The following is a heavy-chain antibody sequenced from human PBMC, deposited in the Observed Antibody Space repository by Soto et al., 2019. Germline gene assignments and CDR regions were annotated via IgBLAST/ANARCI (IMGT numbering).Heavy chain of an antibody. Sequence: VQLVQSGAAVKKPGASVKVSCKASGYTFTSVGISWVRQAPGQGLEWMGWISAYNGNTNYAENLQGRVTMTTDTSTSTDSMELRSLRSEDTAVYYCARDHRGGTDAFDSWGQGTMVTVSS. CDR3: ARDHRGGTDAFDS. CDR2: ISAYNGNT. CDR1: GYTFTSVG. D-gene: IGHD2-15*01. V-gene: IGHV1-18*01. J-gene: IGHJ3*02.